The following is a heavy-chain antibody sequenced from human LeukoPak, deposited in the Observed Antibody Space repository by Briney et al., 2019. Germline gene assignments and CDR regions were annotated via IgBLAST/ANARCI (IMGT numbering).Heavy chain of an antibody. J-gene: IGHJ4*02. CDR1: GYSISSGYY. Sequence: PSETLSLTCVVSGYSISSGYYWGWIRQPRGKGLEWIGGIYHSGSTYYNPSLKSRVTISVDTSKNQFSLKVSSVTAADTSVYYCARHWRASTWSDYRGQGTLVTLSS. D-gene: IGHD3-3*01. CDR2: IYHSGST. V-gene: IGHV4-38-2*01. CDR3: ARHWRASTWSDY.